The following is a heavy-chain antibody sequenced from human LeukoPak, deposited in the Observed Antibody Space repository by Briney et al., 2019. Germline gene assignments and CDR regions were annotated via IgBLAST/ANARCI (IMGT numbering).Heavy chain of an antibody. CDR3: TRVQAGRSGLMDV. V-gene: IGHV3-23*01. CDR1: GFTFSSYA. Sequence: PGGSLRLSCAASGFTFSSYAMSWVRQAPGKGLEWVSAISGSGGSTYYADSVKGRFTISRDSSKNTLYLQMNSLRAEDTALYYCTRVQAGRSGLMDVWGRGTTVTVSS. D-gene: IGHD2-8*02. J-gene: IGHJ6*02. CDR2: ISGSGGST.